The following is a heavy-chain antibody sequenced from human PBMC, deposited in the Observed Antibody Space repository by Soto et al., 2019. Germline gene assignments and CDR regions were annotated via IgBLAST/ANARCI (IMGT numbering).Heavy chain of an antibody. Sequence: ASVKVSCKASGYTFTGYYMHWVLQAPGQGLEWMGWINPNSGGTNYAQKFQGRVTMTRDTSISTAYMELSRLRSDDTAVYYCAGDAYKEPYSSSWYVYYYGMDVWGPGXTVTVYS. CDR2: INPNSGGT. J-gene: IGHJ6*02. V-gene: IGHV1-2*02. CDR1: GYTFTGYY. CDR3: AGDAYKEPYSSSWYVYYYGMDV. D-gene: IGHD6-13*01.